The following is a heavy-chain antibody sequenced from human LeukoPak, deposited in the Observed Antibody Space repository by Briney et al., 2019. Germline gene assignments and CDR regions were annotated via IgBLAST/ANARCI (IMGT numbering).Heavy chain of an antibody. V-gene: IGHV3-48*03. CDR3: ARVTVALDY. Sequence: GGSLRLSCAASGFTFSSYEMNWVRQAPGKGLEWVSYIGSSGSTIYYADSVKGRFTISRDNAKNSLYLQMNSLRAEDTAVYYCARVTVALDYWGQGTLVTVSS. D-gene: IGHD6-19*01. J-gene: IGHJ4*02. CDR2: IGSSGSTI. CDR1: GFTFSSYE.